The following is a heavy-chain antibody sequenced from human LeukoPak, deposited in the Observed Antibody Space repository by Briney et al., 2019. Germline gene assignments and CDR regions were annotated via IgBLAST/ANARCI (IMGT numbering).Heavy chain of an antibody. Sequence: RTSETLSLTCAVYGGSFSGYYWSWIRQPPVKVLEWIGEINHSGSTNYNPSLKSRVTISVDTSKNQFSLKLSSVTAADTAVYYCARGLGIAVAGTGGLYFDYWGQGTLVTVSS. J-gene: IGHJ4*02. CDR1: GGSFSGYY. D-gene: IGHD6-19*01. CDR2: INHSGST. V-gene: IGHV4-34*01. CDR3: ARGLGIAVAGTGGLYFDY.